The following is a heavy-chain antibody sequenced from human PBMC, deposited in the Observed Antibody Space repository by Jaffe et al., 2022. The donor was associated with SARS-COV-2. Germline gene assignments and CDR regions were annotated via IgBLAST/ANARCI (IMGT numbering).Heavy chain of an antibody. CDR2: IKSKTDGGTT. J-gene: IGHJ4*02. Sequence: EVQLVESGGGLAEPGGSLRLSCAASGFTFSNAWMNWVRQAPGKGLEWVGRIKSKTDGGTTDYAAPVKGRFIISRDDSRKTVWLQMDSLKTEDTGVYYCASHYTSWHWGQGTLVTVSS. D-gene: IGHD3-3*01. CDR3: ASHYTSWH. CDR1: GFTFSNAW. V-gene: IGHV3-15*01.